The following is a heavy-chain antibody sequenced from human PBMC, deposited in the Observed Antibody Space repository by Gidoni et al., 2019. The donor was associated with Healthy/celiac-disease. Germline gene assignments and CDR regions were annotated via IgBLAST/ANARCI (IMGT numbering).Heavy chain of an antibody. V-gene: IGHV1-2*02. J-gene: IGHJ1*01. Sequence: QVQLVQSGAEVKKPGASVKVSCKASGYTFTGYYMHWVRQAPGQGLEWMGWINPNSGGTNYAQKFQGRVTMTRDTSISTAYMELSRLRSDDTAVYYCARVAYCGGDCYRYFQHWGQGTLVTVSS. CDR3: ARVAYCGGDCYRYFQH. CDR2: INPNSGGT. CDR1: GYTFTGYY. D-gene: IGHD2-21*02.